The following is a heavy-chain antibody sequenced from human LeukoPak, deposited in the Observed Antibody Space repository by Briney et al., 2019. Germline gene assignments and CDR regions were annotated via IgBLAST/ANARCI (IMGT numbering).Heavy chain of an antibody. Sequence: PSETLSLTCTVSGDSISSSSYYWGWIRQPPGKGLEWIGGIYYSGNTYYNPSLKSRVTISGDTSKNQFSLELYSVTAADTAVYYCARGPGYSYGDYWGQGTLVTVSS. D-gene: IGHD5-18*01. CDR1: GDSISSSSYY. J-gene: IGHJ4*02. V-gene: IGHV4-39*01. CDR3: ARGPGYSYGDY. CDR2: IYYSGNT.